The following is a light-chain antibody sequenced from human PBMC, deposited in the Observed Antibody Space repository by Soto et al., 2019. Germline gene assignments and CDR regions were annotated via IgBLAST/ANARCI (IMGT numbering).Light chain of an antibody. CDR2: DAS. CDR3: QQYNNWPPT. CDR1: QSVSIS. J-gene: IGKJ5*01. V-gene: IGKV3-15*01. Sequence: EIVLAQSPATLSLSPGERATLSCRASQSVSISLAWYQQKPGQAPRLLIYDASTRATGIPARFSGSGSGTEFTLTISSLQSEDFAVYSCQQYNNWPPTFGQGTRLEI.